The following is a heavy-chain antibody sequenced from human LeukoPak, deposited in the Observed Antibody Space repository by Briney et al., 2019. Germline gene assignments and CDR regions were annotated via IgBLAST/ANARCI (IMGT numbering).Heavy chain of an antibody. V-gene: IGHV1-18*01. CDR2: ISAYNGGT. CDR3: ALIAVVDDFDY. J-gene: IGHJ4*02. D-gene: IGHD6-19*01. CDR1: GYTFTSYG. Sequence: ASVKVSCKASGYTFTSYGISWVRQAPGQGLEWMGWISAYNGGTNYAQKFQGRVTMTRDTSISTAYMELSSLRSDDTAVYYCALIAVVDDFDYWGQGTLVTVSS.